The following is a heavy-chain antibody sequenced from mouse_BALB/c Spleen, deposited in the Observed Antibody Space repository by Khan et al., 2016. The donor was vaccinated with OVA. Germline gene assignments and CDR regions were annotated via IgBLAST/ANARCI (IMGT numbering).Heavy chain of an antibody. CDR2: IYPYNDDT. Sequence: VQLQQSGPELVKPGASVKMSCKASGYTFTSYVIHWVKQKPGQGLEWIGYIYPYNDDTKSNEKFKGKATLTSDKSSSTAYMELSSLTSEDSAVXYYTGNYRYDVYFDYWGQGTTLTVSS. CDR3: TGNYRYDVYFDY. CDR1: GYTFTSYV. D-gene: IGHD2-14*01. V-gene: IGHV1S136*01. J-gene: IGHJ2*01.